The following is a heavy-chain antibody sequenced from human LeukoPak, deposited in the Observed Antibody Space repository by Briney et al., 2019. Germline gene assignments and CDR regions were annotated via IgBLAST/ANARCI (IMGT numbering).Heavy chain of an antibody. V-gene: IGHV4-30-2*01. CDR2: IYHSGST. D-gene: IGHD1-26*01. J-gene: IGHJ4*02. CDR1: GGSISSGGYY. Sequence: SETLSLTCTVSGGSISSGGYYWSWIRQPPGKGLEWIGYIYHSGSTYYNPSLKSRVTISVDRSKNQFSLKLSSVTVADTAVYYCASSTGISIVGAKYYFDYWGQGTLVTVSS. CDR3: ASSTGISIVGAKYYFDY.